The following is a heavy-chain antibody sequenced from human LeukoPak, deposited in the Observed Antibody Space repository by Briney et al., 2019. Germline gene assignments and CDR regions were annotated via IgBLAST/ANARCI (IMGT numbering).Heavy chain of an antibody. J-gene: IGHJ6*04. V-gene: IGHV3-53*01. CDR1: GFTVSSNY. CDR2: IYSGGNT. CDR3: PREYCSSTSCPIMDV. Sequence: GFLRLSCAASGFTVSSNYMSWVRQAPGKGLEWVSVIYSGGNTYYADSVKGRFTISRDNSKNTLYLQMNSLRAEDTAVYYCPREYCSSTSCPIMDVWGKGTTVTVSS. D-gene: IGHD2-2*01.